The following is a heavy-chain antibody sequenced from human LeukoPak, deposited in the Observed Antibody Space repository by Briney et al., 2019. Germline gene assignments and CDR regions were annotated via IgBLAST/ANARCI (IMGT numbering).Heavy chain of an antibody. CDR3: AREMATLSGELYYYYYYMDV. Sequence: PSETLSLTCTVSGGSISSYYWSWIRQPPGKGLEWIGYIYYSGSTNYNPSLKSRVTISVDMSKNQFSLKLSSVTAADTAVYYCAREMATLSGELYYYYYYMDVWGKGTTVTVSS. J-gene: IGHJ6*03. CDR1: GGSISSYY. D-gene: IGHD5-24*01. CDR2: IYYSGST. V-gene: IGHV4-59*01.